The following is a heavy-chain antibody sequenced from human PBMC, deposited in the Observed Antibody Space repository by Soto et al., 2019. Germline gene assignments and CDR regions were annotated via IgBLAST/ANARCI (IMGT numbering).Heavy chain of an antibody. CDR2: IYSGGST. CDR3: ARGTGFGGNWFDY. V-gene: IGHV3-53*02. Sequence: EVQLVETGGGLIQPGGSLRLSCAASGFTVSSNYMNWVRQAPGKGLEWVSVIYSGGSTFYADSVKGRFTISRDNSKNTVYFQMNSLRAVDTAVYYCARGTGFGGNWFDYWGQGTQVIVSS. D-gene: IGHD3-16*01. CDR1: GFTVSSNY. J-gene: IGHJ4*02.